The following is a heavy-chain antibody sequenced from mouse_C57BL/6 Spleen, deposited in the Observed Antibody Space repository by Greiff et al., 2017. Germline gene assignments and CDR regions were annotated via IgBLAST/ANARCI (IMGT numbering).Heavy chain of an antibody. V-gene: IGHV3-6*01. D-gene: IGHD1-1*01. CDR3: ARGGYYGSSFWFAY. J-gene: IGHJ3*01. CDR1: GYSITSGYY. CDR2: ISYDGSN. Sequence: LMESGPGLVKPSQSLSLTCSVTGYSITSGYYWNWIRQFPGNKLEWMGYISYDGSNNYNPSLKNRISITRDTSKNQFFLKLNSVTTEDTATYYCARGGYYGSSFWFAYWGQGTLVTVSA.